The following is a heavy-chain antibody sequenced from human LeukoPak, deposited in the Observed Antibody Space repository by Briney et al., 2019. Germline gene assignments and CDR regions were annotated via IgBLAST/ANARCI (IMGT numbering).Heavy chain of an antibody. CDR2: MNPNSGNT. J-gene: IGHJ5*02. V-gene: IGHV1-8*03. CDR1: GYTFTSYD. D-gene: IGHD4-11*01. CDR3: ARGMTTVPPGWSYWFAP. Sequence: ASVKVSCKASGYTFTSYDINWVRQATGQGPEWMGWMNPNSGNTGYAQKFQGRVTITRNTSISTAYMELSSLRSEDTAVYYCARGMTTVPPGWSYWFAPWGQGTLSTVS.